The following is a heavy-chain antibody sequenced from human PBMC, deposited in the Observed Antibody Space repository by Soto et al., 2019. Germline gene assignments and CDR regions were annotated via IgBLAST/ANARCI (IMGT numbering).Heavy chain of an antibody. CDR2: MNPNSGDT. J-gene: IGHJ6*03. CDR1: GYRFSDYY. Sequence: QVQLVQSGAEVKKPGASVTVSCKASGYRFSDYYLHWVRQAPGQGPEWMGWMNPNSGDTKYAQEFKGRVTMTRDTTVRTAFMDLNWLQSDDTAVYYCARESGAATATLDYYYFYMDVWGIGTTVTVSS. V-gene: IGHV1-2*02. CDR3: ARESGAATATLDYYYFYMDV. D-gene: IGHD6-25*01.